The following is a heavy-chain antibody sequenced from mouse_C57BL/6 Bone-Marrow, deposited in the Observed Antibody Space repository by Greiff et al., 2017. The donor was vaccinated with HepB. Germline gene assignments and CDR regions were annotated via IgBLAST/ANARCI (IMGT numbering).Heavy chain of an antibody. CDR1: GYSITSGYY. CDR2: ISYDGSN. V-gene: IGHV3-6*01. J-gene: IGHJ1*03. CDR3: ARDYYYGSSPYWYFDV. D-gene: IGHD1-1*01. Sequence: EVQLQESGPGLVKPSQSLSLTCSVTGYSITSGYYWNWIRQFPGNKLEWMGYISYDGSNNYNPSLKNRISITRDTSKNQFFLKLNSVTTEDTATYYCARDYYYGSSPYWYFDVWGTGTTVTVSS.